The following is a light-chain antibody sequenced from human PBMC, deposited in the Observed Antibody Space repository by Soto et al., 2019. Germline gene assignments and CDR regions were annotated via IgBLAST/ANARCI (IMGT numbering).Light chain of an antibody. CDR1: SSNIGAGND. V-gene: IGLV1-40*01. CDR2: GNS. CDR3: QSYDSSLSAVI. Sequence: QPVLTQPPSVSGAPGQRVTISCTGSSSNIGAGNDVHWYQHLPGTAPKLLIYGNSNRPSGVPDRFSGSKSGTSASLTITGLQAEDEADYHCQSYDSSLSAVIFGGGTKVTVL. J-gene: IGLJ2*01.